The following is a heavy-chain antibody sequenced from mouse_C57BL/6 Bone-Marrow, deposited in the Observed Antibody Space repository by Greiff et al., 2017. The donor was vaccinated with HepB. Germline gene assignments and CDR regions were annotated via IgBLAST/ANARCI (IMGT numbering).Heavy chain of an antibody. Sequence: EVHLVESGGGLVKPGGSLKLSCAASGFTFSDYGMHWVRQAPEKGLEWVAYISSGSSTIYYADTVKGRFTISRDNAKNTLFLQMTSLRSEDTAMYYCAREVNFGRYAMDYWGQGTSVTVSS. CDR3: AREVNFGRYAMDY. J-gene: IGHJ4*01. D-gene: IGHD3-1*01. CDR2: ISSGSSTI. V-gene: IGHV5-17*01. CDR1: GFTFSDYG.